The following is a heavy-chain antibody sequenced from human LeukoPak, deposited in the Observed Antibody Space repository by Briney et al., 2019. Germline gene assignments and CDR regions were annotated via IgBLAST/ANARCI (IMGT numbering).Heavy chain of an antibody. J-gene: IGHJ4*02. CDR3: ARDPRYSSGDY. CDR1: GGSISSGDYY. D-gene: IGHD6-19*01. CDR2: IYYSGST. V-gene: IGHV4-30-4*01. Sequence: PSETLSLTCTVSGGSISSGDYYWSWIRQPPGKALEWIGYIYYSGSTYYNPSLKSRVTISVDTSKDQFSLKLSSVTAADTAVYYCARDPRYSSGDYWGQGTLVTVSS.